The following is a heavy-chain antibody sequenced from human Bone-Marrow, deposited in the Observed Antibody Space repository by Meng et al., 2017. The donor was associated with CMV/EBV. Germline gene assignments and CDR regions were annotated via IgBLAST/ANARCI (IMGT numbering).Heavy chain of an antibody. Sequence: GESLKISCAASGFTFSSYEMHWVRQAPGKGLEWVSCISRSGSSLFYADSVKGRFTISRDNSKNTLSLQMNSLRTEDTAVYYCARALYQTQMIFGVGNHYYFYAMDVWGQGTTVTVSS. CDR3: ARALYQTQMIFGVGNHYYFYAMDV. J-gene: IGHJ6*02. CDR2: ISRSGSSL. CDR1: GFTFSSYE. V-gene: IGHV3-48*03. D-gene: IGHD3-3*01.